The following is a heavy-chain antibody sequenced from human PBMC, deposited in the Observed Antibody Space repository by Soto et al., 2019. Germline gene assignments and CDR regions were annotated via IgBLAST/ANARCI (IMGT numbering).Heavy chain of an antibody. CDR2: IIPIFGTA. CDR3: ARGDITATTMVFYHYYYGMDV. V-gene: IGHV1-69*13. D-gene: IGHD1-7*01. Sequence: SVKVSCKASGGTFSSYAISWVRQAPGQGLEWMGGIIPIFGTANYAQKFQGRVTITADESTSTAYMELSSLRSEDTAVYYCARGDITATTMVFYHYYYGMDVWGPGTTVTVSS. J-gene: IGHJ6*02. CDR1: GGTFSSYA.